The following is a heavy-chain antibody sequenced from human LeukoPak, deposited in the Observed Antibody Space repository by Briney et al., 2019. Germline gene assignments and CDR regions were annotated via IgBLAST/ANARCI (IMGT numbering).Heavy chain of an antibody. CDR3: ARRRMSIAARPSTRWFDP. CDR1: GGSFSGYY. J-gene: IGHJ5*02. D-gene: IGHD6-6*01. V-gene: IGHV4-34*01. Sequence: PSETLSLTCAVYGGSFSGYYWSWVRQPPGKGREWIGEINHSGSTNYNPSLKSRVTISVDTSKNQFSLKLSSVTAADTAVYYCARRRMSIAARPSTRWFDPWGQGTLVTVSS. CDR2: INHSGST.